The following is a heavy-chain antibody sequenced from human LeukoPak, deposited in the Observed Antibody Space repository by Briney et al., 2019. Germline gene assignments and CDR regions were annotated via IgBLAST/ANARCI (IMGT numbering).Heavy chain of an antibody. CDR2: ISWNSGSI. CDR3: TREPVSTHYYATDV. V-gene: IGHV3-9*01. CDR1: GFTFDDYA. Sequence: PGGSLRLSCAASGFTFDDYAMHWVRQAPGKGLEWVSGISWNSGSIGYADSVKGRFTISRDNAKNSLYLQMNSLRAEDTALYYCTREPVSTHYYATDVWGQGTTVTVSS. D-gene: IGHD4-11*01. J-gene: IGHJ6*02.